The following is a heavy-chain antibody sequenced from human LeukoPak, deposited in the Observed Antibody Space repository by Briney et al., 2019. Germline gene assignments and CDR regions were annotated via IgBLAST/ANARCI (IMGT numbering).Heavy chain of an antibody. V-gene: IGHV1-69*05. CDR3: ARGSSDQLLSGDY. Sequence: SVKVSCKASGGTFSSYAISWVRQAPGQGLEWMGRIIPIFGTANYAQKFQGRVTITTDESTSTAYMELSSLRSEDTAVYYCARGSSDQLLSGDYWGQGTLVTVSS. D-gene: IGHD2-2*01. J-gene: IGHJ4*02. CDR2: IIPIFGTA. CDR1: GGTFSSYA.